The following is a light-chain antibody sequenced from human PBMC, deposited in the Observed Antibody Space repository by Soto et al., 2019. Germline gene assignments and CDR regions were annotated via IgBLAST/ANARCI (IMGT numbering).Light chain of an antibody. CDR3: QSYDSRLSGYV. CDR1: SSNIGAGYD. J-gene: IGLJ1*01. V-gene: IGLV1-40*01. CDR2: GNS. Sequence: QSVLTQPPSVSGAPGQRVTISCTGSSSNIGAGYDVHWYQQLPGTAPKLLIYGNSNRPSGVPDRFSGSKSVTSASLAITGLQAEDEADYYCQSYDSRLSGYVFGTGTKVTVL.